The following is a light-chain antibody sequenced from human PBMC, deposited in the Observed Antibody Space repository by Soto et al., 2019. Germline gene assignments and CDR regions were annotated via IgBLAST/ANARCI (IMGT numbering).Light chain of an antibody. CDR2: RSN. V-gene: IGLV1-47*01. CDR3: AAWDDSLSAWV. Sequence: SVLTQPPSASGTPGQRVTISCSGSSSNIGSNYVYWYQQLPGTAPKLLIYRSNQRPSGVPDRFSGSKSGTSASLAISGLRSEDEDDYYCAAWDDSLSAWVFGGGTKLTVL. J-gene: IGLJ3*02. CDR1: SSNIGSNY.